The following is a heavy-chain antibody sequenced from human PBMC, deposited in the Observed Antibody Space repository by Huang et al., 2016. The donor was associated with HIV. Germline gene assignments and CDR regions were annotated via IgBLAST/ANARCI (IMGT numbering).Heavy chain of an antibody. CDR2: ISYDGSSQ. D-gene: IGHD2-15*01. Sequence: QLHLVESGGGVVQPGGSLRLSCVASGFKLSGFGMHWVRQATGKGLEWVAVISYDGSSQFYTDSVKGRFTSSRDNSDNTLSLQMKGLRPDDTAVYYCAKESRWFSDFDHWGQGVLVSVSS. V-gene: IGHV3-30*18. CDR1: GFKLSGFG. CDR3: AKESRWFSDFDH. J-gene: IGHJ4*02.